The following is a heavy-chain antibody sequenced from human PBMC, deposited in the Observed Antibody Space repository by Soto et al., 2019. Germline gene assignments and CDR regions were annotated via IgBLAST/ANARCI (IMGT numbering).Heavy chain of an antibody. CDR1: GYTFNSFG. CDR2: ITAYNGNT. V-gene: IGHV1-18*01. Sequence: AASVKVSCKTSGYTFNSFGLSWVRQAPGQGLEWMGWITAYNGNTNYAQRVQGRVTVTTDTSTSTAYMELRSLRSDDTAVYYCARGNLDYYDSSGYFPGPIDYWGQGTLVTVSS. D-gene: IGHD3-22*01. J-gene: IGHJ4*02. CDR3: ARGNLDYYDSSGYFPGPIDY.